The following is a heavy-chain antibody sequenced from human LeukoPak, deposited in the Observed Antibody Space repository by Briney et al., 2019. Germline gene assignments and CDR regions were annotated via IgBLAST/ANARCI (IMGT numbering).Heavy chain of an antibody. J-gene: IGHJ4*02. D-gene: IGHD3-9*01. CDR2: ISRNGGSE. V-gene: IGHV3-64D*06. Sequence: PGGSLRLSCSASGVTFSSYAINWVRQAPGKGLELVSAISRNGGSEYYADSVKGRFTISRDNSKNTVYLQLSSLTAEDTTVYYCVIVRGYFDSSGSDYWGQGTIVTVSS. CDR1: GVTFSSYA. CDR3: VIVRGYFDSSGSDY.